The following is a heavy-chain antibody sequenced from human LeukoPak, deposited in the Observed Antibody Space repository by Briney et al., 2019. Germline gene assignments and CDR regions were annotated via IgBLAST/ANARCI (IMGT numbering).Heavy chain of an antibody. J-gene: IGHJ6*02. CDR3: ADRGLFDYYYGMDV. V-gene: IGHV3-23*01. D-gene: IGHD2-21*01. Sequence: GGSLRLSCAASGFTFSSYAMSWVRQAPGKGLEWVSAISGSGGSTYYADSVKGRFTISRDNSKNTLYLQMNSLRAEDTAVYYCADRGLFDYYYGMDVWGQGTTVTVSS. CDR1: GFTFSSYA. CDR2: ISGSGGST.